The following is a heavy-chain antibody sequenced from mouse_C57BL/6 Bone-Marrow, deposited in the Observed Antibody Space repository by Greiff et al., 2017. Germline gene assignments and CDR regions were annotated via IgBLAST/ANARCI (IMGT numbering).Heavy chain of an antibody. J-gene: IGHJ2*01. CDR3: ARDEGYYVGYYFDY. D-gene: IGHD2-3*01. CDR2: IYPGDGDT. Sequence: LVESGPELVKPGASVKISCKASGYAFSSSWMNWVKQRPGKGLEWIGRIYPGDGDTNYNGKFKGKATLTADKSSSTAYMQLSSLTSEDSAVYFCARDEGYYVGYYFDYWGQGTTLTVSS. CDR1: GYAFSSSW. V-gene: IGHV1-82*01.